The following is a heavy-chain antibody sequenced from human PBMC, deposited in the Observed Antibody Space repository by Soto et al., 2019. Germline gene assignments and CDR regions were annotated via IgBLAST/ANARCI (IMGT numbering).Heavy chain of an antibody. CDR2: ISYDGSNK. CDR3: ARGRVVIEKAYYYYYGMDV. CDR1: GFTFSSYA. J-gene: IGHJ6*02. Sequence: QVQLVESGGGVVQPGRSLRLSCAASGFTFSSYAMHWVRQAPGKGLEWVAVISYDGSNKYYADSVKGRFTISRDNSKNTLYLQMNSLRAEDTAVYYCARGRVVIEKAYYYYYGMDVWGQGTTVTVSS. D-gene: IGHD3-3*01. V-gene: IGHV3-30-3*01.